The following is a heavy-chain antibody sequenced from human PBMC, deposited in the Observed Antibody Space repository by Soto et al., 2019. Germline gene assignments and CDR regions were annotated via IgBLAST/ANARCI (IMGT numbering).Heavy chain of an antibody. V-gene: IGHV3-53*01. CDR1: GFTVSRDY. Sequence: EVPLVESGGGLIQPGGSLRLSCAASGFTVSRDYMSWVRQAPGKGLEWVSVIYTGGSTYYADSVKGRFTFSRDNSRSRLYLQMNSLRAGGTAVYYCARAYGGNPALFDPWGQGTLVIVSS. CDR2: IYTGGST. CDR3: ARAYGGNPALFDP. J-gene: IGHJ5*02. D-gene: IGHD4-17*01.